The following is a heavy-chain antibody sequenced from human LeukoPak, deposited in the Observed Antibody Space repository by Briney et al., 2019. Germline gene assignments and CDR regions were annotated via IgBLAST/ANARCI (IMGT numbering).Heavy chain of an antibody. D-gene: IGHD3-3*01. V-gene: IGHV3-7*01. CDR1: GFTFSSYW. J-gene: IGHJ3*02. CDR2: IKQDGREK. Sequence: GGSLRLSCAASGFTFSSYWMTWVRQAPGKGLEWVANIKQDGREKNYVDSVKGRFTISRDNAKNSLYLQMSSLRAEDTAVYYCARLRPNDFDIWGQGTMVTVSS. CDR3: ARLRPNDFDI.